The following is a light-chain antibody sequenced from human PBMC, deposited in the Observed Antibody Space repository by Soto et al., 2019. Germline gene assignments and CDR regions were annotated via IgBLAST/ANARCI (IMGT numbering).Light chain of an antibody. CDR2: AAS. J-gene: IGKJ1*01. CDR1: QSISSY. V-gene: IGKV1-39*01. Sequence: DIQMTQSPSSLSASVGDRVTITCRASQSISSYLHWYQQKPGKAPKLLIYAASNLKSGVPSRFSASGSGTDFTLTLNSLQPEDFATYYCQQGDSTPWTFGQGTQVEIK. CDR3: QQGDSTPWT.